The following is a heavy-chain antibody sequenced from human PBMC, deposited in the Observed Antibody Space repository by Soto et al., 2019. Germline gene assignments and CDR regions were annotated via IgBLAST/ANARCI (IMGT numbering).Heavy chain of an antibody. Sequence: PGGSLRLSCAASGFTFTTYAMSWVRQAPGKGLDWVSAISSSGGNAYYADSVKGRFTISRDNSKNTLYLQMNNLRAEDTAVYYCAKGFITSLVVITDFDYWGQGTLVTVSS. V-gene: IGHV3-23*01. D-gene: IGHD3-22*01. CDR3: AKGFITSLVVITDFDY. CDR1: GFTFTTYA. CDR2: ISSSGGNA. J-gene: IGHJ4*02.